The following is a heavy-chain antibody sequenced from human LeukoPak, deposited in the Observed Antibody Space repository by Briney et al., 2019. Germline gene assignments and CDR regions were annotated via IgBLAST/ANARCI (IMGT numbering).Heavy chain of an antibody. Sequence: GASVTVSCKASLYTFTGYYMHWVRQAPGQGLEWMGRINPNSGGTNYAQKFQGRVTMTRDTSISTAYMELSRLRSDDTAVYYCAIGRAMIVVVPLDYWGQGTLVTVSS. J-gene: IGHJ4*02. V-gene: IGHV1-2*06. CDR1: LYTFTGYY. CDR2: INPNSGGT. CDR3: AIGRAMIVVVPLDY. D-gene: IGHD3-22*01.